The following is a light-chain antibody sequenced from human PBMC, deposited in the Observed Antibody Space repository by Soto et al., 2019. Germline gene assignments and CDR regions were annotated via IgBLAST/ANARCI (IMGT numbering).Light chain of an antibody. V-gene: IGKV3-20*01. CDR1: QSVSSSY. J-gene: IGKJ5*01. CDR2: GAS. Sequence: ENVLTQSPGTLSLSPGERATLSCRAIQSVSSSYLAWYQQKPGQAPRLRIYGASSGATGIPDRFSGSGSGTDFSLTISRLEPGDFAVYYCQHYGDSLSITFGQGTRLEI. CDR3: QHYGDSLSIT.